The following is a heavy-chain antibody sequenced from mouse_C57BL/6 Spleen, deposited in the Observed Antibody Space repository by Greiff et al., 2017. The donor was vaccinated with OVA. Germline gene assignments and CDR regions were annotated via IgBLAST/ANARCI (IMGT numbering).Heavy chain of an antibody. V-gene: IGHV7-1*01. CDR3: ARDAPLLRYPYWYFDV. J-gene: IGHJ1*03. CDR2: SRNKANDYTT. Sequence: EVQLVESGGGLVQSGRSLRLSCATSGFTFSDFYMEWVRQAPGKGLEWIAASRNKANDYTTEYSASVKGRFIVSRDTSQSILYLQMNALRAEDTAIYYCARDAPLLRYPYWYFDVWGTGTTVTVSS. CDR1: GFTFSDFY. D-gene: IGHD1-1*01.